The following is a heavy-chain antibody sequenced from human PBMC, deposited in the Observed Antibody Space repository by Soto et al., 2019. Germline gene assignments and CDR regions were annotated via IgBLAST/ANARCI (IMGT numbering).Heavy chain of an antibody. D-gene: IGHD2-15*01. CDR1: GFTFSSYW. CDR3: ASSASVGWFDP. J-gene: IGHJ5*02. Sequence: HPGGSLRLSCAASGFTFSSYWMSWVRQAPGKGLEWVANIKQDGSEKYYVDSVKGRFTISRDNAKNSLYLQMNSLRAEDTAVYYCASSASVGWFDPWGQGTLVTVSS. CDR2: IKQDGSEK. V-gene: IGHV3-7*03.